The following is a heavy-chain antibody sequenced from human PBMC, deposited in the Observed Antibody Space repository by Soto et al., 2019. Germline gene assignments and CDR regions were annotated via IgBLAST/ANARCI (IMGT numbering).Heavy chain of an antibody. CDR2: ISGSGGST. V-gene: IGHV3-23*01. CDR3: AKYECSGGSCYFSTPYNWFDP. Sequence: GGSLRLSCAASGFTFSSYAMSWVRQAPGKGLEWVSAISGSGGSTYYADSVKDRFTISRDNSKNTLYLQMNSLRAEDTAVYYCAKYECSGGSCYFSTPYNWFDPWGQGTLVTVSS. J-gene: IGHJ5*02. D-gene: IGHD2-15*01. CDR1: GFTFSSYA.